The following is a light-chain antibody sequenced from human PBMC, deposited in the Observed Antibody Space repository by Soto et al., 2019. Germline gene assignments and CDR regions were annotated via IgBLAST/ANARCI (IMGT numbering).Light chain of an antibody. J-gene: IGLJ1*01. CDR2: EVS. CDR1: SSDVGAYTS. CDR3: SSYTSDNRSYV. V-gene: IGLV2-14*01. Sequence: QPALTQPASVSASPGQSITISCTGTSSDVGAYTSVSWYQQHPGKVPKVVIYEVSNRPSGVSNRFSGSKSGNTASLTISGLQAEDEAHYYCSSYTSDNRSYVFGTGTKVTAL.